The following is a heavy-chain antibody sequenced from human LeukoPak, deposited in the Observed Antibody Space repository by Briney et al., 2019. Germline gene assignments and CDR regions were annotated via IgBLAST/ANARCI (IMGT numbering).Heavy chain of an antibody. V-gene: IGHV3-53*01. CDR3: ATLKGWYGEGCFDC. CDR1: GVTVSSIY. J-gene: IGHJ4*02. Sequence: GGSLRLSCAAFGVTVSSIYMGWVRQAPGKGLDWVSVIYPDGRTYYTESVKGRFTISRDSSENSLFLQMNSLRAEDTAVYYCATLKGWYGEGCFDCWGQGTLVTVSS. CDR2: IYPDGRT. D-gene: IGHD3-10*01.